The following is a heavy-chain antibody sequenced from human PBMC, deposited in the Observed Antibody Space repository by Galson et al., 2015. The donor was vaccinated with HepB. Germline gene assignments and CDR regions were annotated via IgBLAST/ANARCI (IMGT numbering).Heavy chain of an antibody. CDR3: ARWELLRSRYAFDI. CDR2: IIPIFGTA. D-gene: IGHD1-26*01. Sequence: SVKVSCKASGGTFSSYAISWVRQAPGQGLEWMGGIIPIFGTANYAQKFQGRVTITADEPTSTAYMELSSLRSEDTAVYYCARWELLRSRYAFDIWGQGTMVTVSS. V-gene: IGHV1-69*13. J-gene: IGHJ3*02. CDR1: GGTFSSYA.